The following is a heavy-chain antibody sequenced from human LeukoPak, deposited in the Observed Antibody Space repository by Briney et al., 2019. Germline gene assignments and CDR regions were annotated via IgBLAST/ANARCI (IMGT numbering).Heavy chain of an antibody. J-gene: IGHJ4*02. CDR3: ARDSGMDYYDSSGYYYVLLRN. CDR1: GYTFTGYY. D-gene: IGHD3-22*01. Sequence: ASVKVSCKASGYTFTGYYMHWVRQAPGQGLEWMGWINPNSGGTNYTQKFQGRVTMTRDTSISTAYMELSRLRSDDTAVYYCARDSGMDYYDSSGYYYVLLRNWDQGTLITVSS. CDR2: INPNSGGT. V-gene: IGHV1-2*02.